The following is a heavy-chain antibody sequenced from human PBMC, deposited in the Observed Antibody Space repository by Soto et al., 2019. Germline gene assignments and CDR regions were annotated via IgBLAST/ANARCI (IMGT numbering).Heavy chain of an antibody. J-gene: IGHJ6*03. Sequence: GXSLVLSCAASGFTFSSYAMSCVRQAPGEGLEWVSAISGSGGSTYYADSVKGRFTISRDNSKNTLYLQMNSLRAEDTAVYYCAKEEGHMDVWGKGTTVTVSS. V-gene: IGHV3-23*01. CDR2: ISGSGGST. CDR3: AKEEGHMDV. CDR1: GFTFSSYA.